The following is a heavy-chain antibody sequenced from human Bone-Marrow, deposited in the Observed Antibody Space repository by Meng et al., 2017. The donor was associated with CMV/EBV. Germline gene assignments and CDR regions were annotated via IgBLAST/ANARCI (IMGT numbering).Heavy chain of an antibody. CDR2: ISYDGSNI. V-gene: IGHV3-30-3*01. Sequence: GGSLRLSCAASGFTFSSYAMHWVRQSPGKGLEWLAVISYDGSNIYYADSVKGRFTISRDNSKNTLYLQMNSLRAEDTAVYYCARDKHVDTAMEIYYYYGMDVWGQGTTVTVSS. CDR1: GFTFSSYA. J-gene: IGHJ6*02. D-gene: IGHD5-18*01. CDR3: ARDKHVDTAMEIYYYYGMDV.